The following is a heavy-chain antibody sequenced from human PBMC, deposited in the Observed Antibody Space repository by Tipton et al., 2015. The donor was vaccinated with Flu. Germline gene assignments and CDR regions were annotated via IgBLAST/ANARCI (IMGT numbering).Heavy chain of an antibody. CDR3: AKGFGFTRFGGWSRVDA. D-gene: IGHD3-3*01. CDR2: ISGSGGNI. J-gene: IGHJ5*02. V-gene: IGHV3-23*01. CDR1: GFSFNNYA. Sequence: SLRLSCAASGFSFNNYAMNWVRQAPGKGLEWVSDISGSGGNIYYADSVKGRFTISRDNSQNTLYLQMYSLRAEDTASYYCAKGFGFTRFGGWSRVDAWGQGALDTVSS.